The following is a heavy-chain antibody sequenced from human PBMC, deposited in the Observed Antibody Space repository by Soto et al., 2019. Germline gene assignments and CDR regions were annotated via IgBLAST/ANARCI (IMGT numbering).Heavy chain of an antibody. CDR2: IYYSGST. V-gene: IGHV4-59*12. CDR3: ARERYCSGGSCYLGGDDAFDI. CDR1: CGSISSYY. D-gene: IGHD2-15*01. J-gene: IGHJ3*02. Sequence: SETLPLTCTVSCGSISSYYWSWIRQPPGKGLEWIGYIYYSGSTNYNPSLKSRVTISVDTSKNQFSLKLSSVTAADTAVYYCARERYCSGGSCYLGGDDAFDIWGQGTMVTVSS.